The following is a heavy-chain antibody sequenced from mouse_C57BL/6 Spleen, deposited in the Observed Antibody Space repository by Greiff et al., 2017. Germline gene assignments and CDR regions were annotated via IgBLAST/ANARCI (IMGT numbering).Heavy chain of an antibody. CDR3: ARAYYYGSSHYFDY. Sequence: EVQLQQSGPELVKPGASVKISCKASGYSFTDYNMNWVKQSNGKSLEWIGVINPNYGTTSYNQKFKGKATLTVDQSSSTAYMQLNSLTSEDAAVYYCARAYYYGSSHYFDYWGQGTTLTVSS. V-gene: IGHV1-39*01. CDR1: GYSFTDYN. D-gene: IGHD1-1*01. CDR2: INPNYGTT. J-gene: IGHJ2*01.